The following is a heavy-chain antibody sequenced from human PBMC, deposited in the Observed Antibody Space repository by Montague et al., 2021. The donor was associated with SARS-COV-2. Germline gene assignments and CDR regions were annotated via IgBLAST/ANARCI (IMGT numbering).Heavy chain of an antibody. CDR3: AGYRVGTMLDS. Sequence: SETLSLTCTVPGAYIGSSFSYWGWIRQPPGKGLEWIGSTGYSASSFYNPSLRSRVTISEDTSRNQFSLKVTSVTAADTAVYYCAGYRVGTMLDSWGPGTLVTVSS. J-gene: IGHJ5*01. CDR1: GAYIGSSFSY. D-gene: IGHD1-1*01. CDR2: TGYSASS. V-gene: IGHV4-39*01.